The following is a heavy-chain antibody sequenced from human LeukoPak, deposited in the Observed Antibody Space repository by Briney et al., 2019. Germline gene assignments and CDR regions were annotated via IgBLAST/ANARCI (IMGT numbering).Heavy chain of an antibody. Sequence: GGSLRLSCAASGFTFSDYTMHWVRQAPGKGLVWVAVISSDASEVHYADSVQGGFTISRDNSKYTLHLEMNSLRSEDSGVYYCARNLYGGYHFDYWGQGTLVTVSS. CDR3: ARNLYGGYHFDY. D-gene: IGHD5-12*01. CDR1: GFTFSDYT. J-gene: IGHJ4*02. CDR2: ISSDASEV. V-gene: IGHV3-30*04.